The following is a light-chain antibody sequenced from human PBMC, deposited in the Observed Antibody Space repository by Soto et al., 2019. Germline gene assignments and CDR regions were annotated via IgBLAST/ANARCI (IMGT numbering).Light chain of an antibody. J-gene: IGLJ2*01. V-gene: IGLV2-14*01. CDR1: SSDVGTYNY. CDR3: SSYTTSSTLVI. Sequence: QSALTQPVSVSGSPGQSITISCTGTSSDVGTYNYVSWYQQHPGKAPKLMIYEVSNRPSGVSNRFSGSKSGNTASLTISGLQAEDEAEYYCSSYTTSSTLVIFGGGTKLTVL. CDR2: EVS.